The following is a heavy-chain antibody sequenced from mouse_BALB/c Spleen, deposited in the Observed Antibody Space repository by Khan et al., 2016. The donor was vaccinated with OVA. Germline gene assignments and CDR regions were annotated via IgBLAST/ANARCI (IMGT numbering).Heavy chain of an antibody. CDR1: GFNIKDTY. V-gene: IGHV14-3*02. CDR2: IDPANGYT. Sequence: VQLKQSGAELVKPGASVKLSCTASGFNIKDTYMHWVKQRPEQGLEWIGRIDPANGYTIYDPKFQGKATITSDTSSNTAYLQLSSLTSEDTAVYDCVMDYWDVFAYWGEGIRVTVSA. J-gene: IGHJ3*01. CDR3: VMDYWDVFAY. D-gene: IGHD4-1*01.